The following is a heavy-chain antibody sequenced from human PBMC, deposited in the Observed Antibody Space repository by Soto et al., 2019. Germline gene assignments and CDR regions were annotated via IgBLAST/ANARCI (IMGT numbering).Heavy chain of an antibody. Sequence: PSETLSLTCSVSGGSVSSNDYYWGWIRQPPAKGLEWIGNIDYNGVTSYNPSLKTRLTISRDTSKNQFSLRLTSVTAADTALYSCGKMLVAANKNTDSESWGPGILVSVSS. CDR3: GKMLVAANKNTDSES. CDR2: IDYNGVT. D-gene: IGHD2-15*01. J-gene: IGHJ4*02. CDR1: GGSVSSNDYY. V-gene: IGHV4-39*01.